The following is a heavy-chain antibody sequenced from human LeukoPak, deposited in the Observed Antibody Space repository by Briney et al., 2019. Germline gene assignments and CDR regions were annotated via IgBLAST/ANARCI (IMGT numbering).Heavy chain of an antibody. CDR1: GFTFSSYA. CDR2: ISSNGGST. CDR3: ARGLRFDLGPIYFDY. J-gene: IGHJ4*02. D-gene: IGHD3-9*01. Sequence: PGGSLRLSCAASGFTFSSYAMSWVRQAPGKGLEYVSAISSNGGSTYYANSVKGRFTISRDNSKNTLYLQMGSLRAEDMAVYYCARGLRFDLGPIYFDYWGQGTLVTVSS. V-gene: IGHV3-64*01.